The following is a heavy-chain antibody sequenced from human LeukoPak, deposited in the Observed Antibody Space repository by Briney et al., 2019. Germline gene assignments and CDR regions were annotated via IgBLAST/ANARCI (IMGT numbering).Heavy chain of an antibody. V-gene: IGHV1-69*05. D-gene: IGHD6-13*01. Sequence: SVKVSCKASGGTFSSYAISWVRQAPGQGLEWMGRIIPIFGTANYAQKFQGRVTITTDESTSTAYMELSSLRSEDTAVYYCARDLLGLGLAAAGTENWFDPWGQGTLVTGSS. J-gene: IGHJ5*02. CDR3: ARDLLGLGLAAAGTENWFDP. CDR2: IIPIFGTA. CDR1: GGTFSSYA.